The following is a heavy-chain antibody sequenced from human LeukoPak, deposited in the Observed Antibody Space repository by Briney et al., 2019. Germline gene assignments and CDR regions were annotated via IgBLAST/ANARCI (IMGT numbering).Heavy chain of an antibody. CDR3: ASEGYSYGHCMDV. V-gene: IGHV3-30*12. CDR1: GFTFSSYG. Sequence: GGSLRLSCAASGFTFSSYGMHWVRQAPGKGLEWVAFIQYDGSNKNYADSVKGRFTISRDNSKNTLYLQMNSLRAEDTAVYYCASEGYSYGHCMDVWGKGTTVTISS. J-gene: IGHJ6*03. CDR2: IQYDGSNK. D-gene: IGHD5-18*01.